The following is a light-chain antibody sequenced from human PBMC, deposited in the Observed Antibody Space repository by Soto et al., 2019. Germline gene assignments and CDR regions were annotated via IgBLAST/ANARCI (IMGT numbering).Light chain of an antibody. V-gene: IGKV1-17*01. CDR1: QVIGNN. J-gene: IGKJ2*01. Sequence: DIQMTQSPSSLSASVGDRVTLTCRASQVIGNNLGWYQQKPGKAPKRLIYAAYTLEGGVPSRFRGSGPATGFKLKNSSQQPEDFATYSGLQHHTYPFTFGQGTKLEI. CDR2: AAY. CDR3: LQHHTYPFT.